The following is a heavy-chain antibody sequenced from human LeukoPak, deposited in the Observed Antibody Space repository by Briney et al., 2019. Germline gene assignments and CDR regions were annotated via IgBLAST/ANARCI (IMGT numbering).Heavy chain of an antibody. Sequence: GASVTVSLSASVYTFIYYYMHWVRQAPGQGLEWMGWMNPKSGGRNYAQKFLGRVTMTADTSNTTVYMQLSSLTFDDTAVYYCSREDPTDATPLDLWGEGGLVTVSS. CDR2: MNPKSGGR. CDR3: SREDPTDATPLDL. J-gene: IGHJ4*02. V-gene: IGHV1-2*02. CDR1: VYTFIYYY. D-gene: IGHD4-17*01.